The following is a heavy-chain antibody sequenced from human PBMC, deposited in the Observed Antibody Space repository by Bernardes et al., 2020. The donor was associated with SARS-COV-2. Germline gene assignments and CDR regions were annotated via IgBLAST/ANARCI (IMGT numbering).Heavy chain of an antibody. CDR2: IKQDGSEK. J-gene: IGHJ4*02. CDR1: GFTFSRHW. D-gene: IGHD1-26*01. CDR3: ARGAWERPGLVMSYYIDD. V-gene: IGHV3-7*03. Sequence: GGSLRLSCAASGFTFSRHWMSWVRQAPGKGLEWVANIKQDGSEKYYVDSVKGRFTISRDNAKKSLYLQMNSLRAEDTAVYYCARGAWERPGLVMSYYIDDWGQGTLVTVSS.